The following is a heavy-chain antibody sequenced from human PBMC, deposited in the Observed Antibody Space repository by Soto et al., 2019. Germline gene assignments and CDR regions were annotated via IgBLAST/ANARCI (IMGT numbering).Heavy chain of an antibody. CDR1: GGSISSGGYY. V-gene: IGHV4-31*03. Sequence: SETLSLTCTVSGGSISSGGYYWSWIRQHPGKGLEWIGYIYYSGSTYHNPSLKSRVTISVDTSKNQFSLKLSSVTAADTAVYYCARVLDSSGESGAFDIWGQGTMVTVSS. CDR3: ARVLDSSGESGAFDI. J-gene: IGHJ3*02. CDR2: IYYSGST. D-gene: IGHD3-22*01.